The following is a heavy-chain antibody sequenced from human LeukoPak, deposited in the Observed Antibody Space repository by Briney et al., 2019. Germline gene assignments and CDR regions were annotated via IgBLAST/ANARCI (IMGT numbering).Heavy chain of an antibody. CDR3: ARGRAVMSGSYFFEAFDI. V-gene: IGHV4-59*01. J-gene: IGHJ3*02. CDR1: GGSISSYY. D-gene: IGHD1-26*01. Sequence: SETLSLTCTVSGGSISSYYWSWIRQPPGKGLEWIGYIYYSGSTNYNPSLESRVTISVDTSKNQFSLKLSSVTAADTAVYYCARGRAVMSGSYFFEAFDIWGQGTMVTVSS. CDR2: IYYSGST.